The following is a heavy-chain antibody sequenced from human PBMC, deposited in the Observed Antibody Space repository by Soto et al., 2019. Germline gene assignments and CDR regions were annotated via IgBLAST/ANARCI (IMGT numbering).Heavy chain of an antibody. Sequence: ASVKVSCKASGYTFTSYYMHWVRQAPGQGLEWMGIINPSGGSTSYAQKFQGRVTMTRDTSTSTVYMELSSLRSEDTAVYYCAIDIVVLVAAMPQYYFDYWGQGTLVTVSS. V-gene: IGHV1-46*03. CDR3: AIDIVVLVAAMPQYYFDY. D-gene: IGHD2-15*01. J-gene: IGHJ4*02. CDR1: GYTFTSYY. CDR2: INPSGGST.